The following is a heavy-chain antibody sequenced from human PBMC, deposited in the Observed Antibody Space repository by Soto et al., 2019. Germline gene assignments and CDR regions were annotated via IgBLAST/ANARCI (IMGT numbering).Heavy chain of an antibody. CDR1: GGSIISYY. V-gene: IGHV4-4*07. Sequence: SETLSLTFTVSGGSIISYYWSWIRQPAGKGLEWIGRIYTSGSTNYNPSLKSRVTMSVDTSKNQFSLKLSSVTAADTAVYYCARDNEYCSGGSCPYYYYYGMDXWGQGTTVTIS. CDR3: ARDNEYCSGGSCPYYYYYGMDX. CDR2: IYTSGST. J-gene: IGHJ6*02. D-gene: IGHD2-15*01.